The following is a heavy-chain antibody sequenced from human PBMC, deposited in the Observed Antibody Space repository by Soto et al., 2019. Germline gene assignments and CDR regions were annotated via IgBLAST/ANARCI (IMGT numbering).Heavy chain of an antibody. Sequence: SESLFSPALSLLAPSAVSTGTRSGSPQGRDWSGLGISNSGSTNYNPSLKSRVTISVDTSKNQFSLKLTSVTAADTAVYHCAREIGYCTTTSCHAGPLYYYMDVWGKGTTVTVSS. V-gene: IGHV4-59*01. J-gene: IGHJ6*03. CDR3: AREIGYCTTTSCHAGPLYYYMDV. CDR1: LAPSAVST. CDR2: SNSGST. D-gene: IGHD2-2*01.